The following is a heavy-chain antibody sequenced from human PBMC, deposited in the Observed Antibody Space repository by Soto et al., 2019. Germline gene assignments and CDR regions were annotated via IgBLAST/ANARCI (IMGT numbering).Heavy chain of an antibody. Sequence: PSETLSLTCTVSGGSISSYYWSWIRQPPGKGLEWIGYIYYSGSTNYNPSLKSRVTISVDTSKNQFSLKLSSVTAADTAVYYCARVTGQNDFWSGYGGYYYYYYMDVWGKGTTVTVSS. CDR2: IYYSGST. D-gene: IGHD3-3*01. J-gene: IGHJ6*03. CDR3: ARVTGQNDFWSGYGGYYYYYYMDV. CDR1: GGSISSYY. V-gene: IGHV4-59*01.